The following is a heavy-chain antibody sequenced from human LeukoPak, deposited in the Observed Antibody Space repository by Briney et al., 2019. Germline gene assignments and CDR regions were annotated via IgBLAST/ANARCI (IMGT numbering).Heavy chain of an antibody. D-gene: IGHD6-6*01. CDR1: GFSVSSKY. J-gene: IGHJ4*02. CDR2: IYSGGTT. Sequence: GGSLRLSCVASGFSVSSKYMNWVRQAPGKGLEWVSVIYSGGTTYYADSVKGRFTISRDNSKNTLYLQMNTLRADDTAAYYCARSIAAAYYFDYWGQGTLVTVSS. CDR3: ARSIAAAYYFDY. V-gene: IGHV3-53*01.